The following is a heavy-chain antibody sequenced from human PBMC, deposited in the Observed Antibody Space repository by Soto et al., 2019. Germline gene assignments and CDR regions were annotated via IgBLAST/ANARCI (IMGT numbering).Heavy chain of an antibody. CDR2: IWYDGSNK. D-gene: IGHD1-26*01. J-gene: IGHJ4*02. V-gene: IGHV3-33*01. Sequence: QVQLVESGGGVVQPGRSVRLSCAASGFDFSTYGMHWVRQAPGKGLEWVAVIWYDGSNKYYADSVRGRFIISRDNSKNTLLLQLNSLRAEDTAVYYCARAVGPFDYWGQGTLVTVSS. CDR1: GFDFSTYG. CDR3: ARAVGPFDY.